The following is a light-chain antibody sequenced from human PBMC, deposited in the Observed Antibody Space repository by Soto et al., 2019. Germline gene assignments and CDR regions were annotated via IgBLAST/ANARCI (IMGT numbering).Light chain of an antibody. J-gene: IGKJ1*01. CDR3: QQSITYPWT. V-gene: IGKV1-5*03. CDR2: RAS. Sequence: DIQMTQSPSTLSASAGDRVTITCRASQNFDIYLAWYQQKPGQAPSLLIYRASSLQSGVPSRFSGSGSGTEFTLTISSLQPDDFATYYCQQSITYPWTFGQGTKVDIK. CDR1: QNFDIY.